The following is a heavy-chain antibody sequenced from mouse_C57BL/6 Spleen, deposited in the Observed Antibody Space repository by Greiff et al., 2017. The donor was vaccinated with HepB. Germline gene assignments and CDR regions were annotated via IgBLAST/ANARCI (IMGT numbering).Heavy chain of an antibody. Sequence: EVKLVESGGGLVKPGGSLKLSCAASGFTFSDYGMHWVRQAPEKGLEWVAYISSGSSTIYYADTVKGRFTISRDNAKNTLFLQMTRLRSEDTAMYYCERLRGYYGYFDYWGQGTTLTVAS. V-gene: IGHV5-17*01. J-gene: IGHJ2*01. CDR2: ISSGSSTI. D-gene: IGHD1-1*01. CDR3: ERLRGYYGYFDY. CDR1: GFTFSDYG.